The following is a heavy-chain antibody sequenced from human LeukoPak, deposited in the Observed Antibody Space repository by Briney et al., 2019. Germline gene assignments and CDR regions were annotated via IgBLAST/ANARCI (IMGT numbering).Heavy chain of an antibody. J-gene: IGHJ6*02. CDR2: ISSDGSII. CDR1: GFTFSNYW. D-gene: IGHD2/OR15-2a*01. Sequence: GGSLRLSCAASGFTFSNYWMHWVRQAPGKGLVWVSRISSDGSIISYADSVKGRFTISRDNAKNTLFLQMNGLRAEDSAVYYCASLQNVPSYYYYYVMDVWGQGTTVTVSS. V-gene: IGHV3-74*01. CDR3: ASLQNVPSYYYYYVMDV.